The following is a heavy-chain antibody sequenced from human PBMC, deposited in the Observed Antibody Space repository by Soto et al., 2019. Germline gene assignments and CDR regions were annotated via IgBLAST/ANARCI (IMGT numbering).Heavy chain of an antibody. Sequence: QVQLVQSGAEVKKPGASVMVSCKASGYTFTSYGISWVRQAPGQGLELMGWISAYNGNTNYAQKLQGRVTMTTDTSTSTSYMELRSLRSDDTAVYYCARDRGYNWNYGWFDPWGQGTLVTVSS. J-gene: IGHJ5*02. CDR3: ARDRGYNWNYGWFDP. CDR1: GYTFTSYG. CDR2: ISAYNGNT. V-gene: IGHV1-18*01. D-gene: IGHD1-7*01.